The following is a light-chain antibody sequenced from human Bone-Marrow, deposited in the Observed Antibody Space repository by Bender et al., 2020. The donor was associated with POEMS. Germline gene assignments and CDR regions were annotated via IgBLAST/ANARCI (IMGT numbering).Light chain of an antibody. Sequence: QSVLTQPPSASGTPGQRVTISCSGSSSNIGPNPLNWYQQPPGPAPKLLIYINNQRPSGVPDRFSGSKSGTSASLAISGLQSEDEADYYCAAWEDSLNGWVFGGGTKLTVL. CDR3: AAWEDSLNGWV. CDR1: SSNIGPNP. J-gene: IGLJ3*02. V-gene: IGLV1-44*01. CDR2: INN.